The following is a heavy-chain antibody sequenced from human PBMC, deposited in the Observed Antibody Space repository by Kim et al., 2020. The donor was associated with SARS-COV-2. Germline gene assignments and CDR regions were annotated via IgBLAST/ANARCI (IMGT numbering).Heavy chain of an antibody. J-gene: IGHJ4*03. D-gene: IGHD3-16*01. CDR2: IDGSGGTT. CDR1: GFTFPTYA. CDR3: TKGGGGSTWDS. Sequence: GGSLRLSCTTSGFTFPTYAMSWVRQAPGKGLEWVSSIDGSGGTTYYADSVKGRFTISRDNSKNTLYLQMTTLRADDTAVYYCTKGGGGSTWDSLGHGTL. V-gene: IGHV3-23*01.